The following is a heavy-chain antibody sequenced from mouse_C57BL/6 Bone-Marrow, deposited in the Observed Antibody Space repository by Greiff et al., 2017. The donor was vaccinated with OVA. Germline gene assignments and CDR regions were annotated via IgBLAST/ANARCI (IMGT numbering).Heavy chain of an antibody. CDR2: IVPENGDT. CDR1: GFTITGDY. D-gene: IGHD2-1*01. Sequence: VQLQQSGAELVRPGASVQLSCTASGFTITGDYMHLVKPRPEHGLEWIGWIVPENGDTEYASKFQGKATITADTSSNTAYLQLSSLTSEDTAVYYCTSYGNFDYWGQGTTLTVSS. V-gene: IGHV14-4*01. J-gene: IGHJ2*01. CDR3: TSYGNFDY.